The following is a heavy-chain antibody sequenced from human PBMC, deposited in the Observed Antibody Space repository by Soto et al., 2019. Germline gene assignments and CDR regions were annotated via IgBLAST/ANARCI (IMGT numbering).Heavy chain of an antibody. CDR1: GFIFTNAW. V-gene: IGHV3-15*01. Sequence: HLMESGGGLVEPGGSLRLSCAASGFIFTNAWLNWVRQAPGKGLEWVGRIKSLSVGGTTDYAASVRGRFTISRDDAKNTVFLQMSSLKIEDTAVYFCTTDLPDNWFDPWGQGTLVIVSS. J-gene: IGHJ5*02. CDR2: IKSLSVGGTT. CDR3: TTDLPDNWFDP.